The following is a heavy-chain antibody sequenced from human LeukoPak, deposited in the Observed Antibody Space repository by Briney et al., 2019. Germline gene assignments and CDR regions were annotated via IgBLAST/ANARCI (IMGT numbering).Heavy chain of an antibody. D-gene: IGHD2-2*01. CDR2: ISYDGSNK. Sequence: PGGSLRLSCAASGFTFSSYAMHWVRQAPGKGLEWVAVISYDGSNKYYADSVKGRFTISRDNSKNTLYLQMNSLRAEDTAVYYCARVSLKYCSSTSCTAPDGGWGQGTLVTVSS. CDR1: GFTFSSYA. CDR3: ARVSLKYCSSTSCTAPDGG. J-gene: IGHJ4*02. V-gene: IGHV3-30-3*01.